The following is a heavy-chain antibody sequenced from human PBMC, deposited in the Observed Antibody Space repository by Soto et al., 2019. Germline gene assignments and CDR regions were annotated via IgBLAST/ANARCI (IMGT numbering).Heavy chain of an antibody. CDR3: AKSSSSWYASYFDY. D-gene: IGHD6-13*01. CDR2: ISGSGGNT. V-gene: IGHV3-23*01. CDR1: AFSFSSYA. Sequence: EVQLLESGGGLVQPGGSLRLSCAASAFSFSSYAMSWVRQAPGKGLEWVSTISGSGGNTYYADSVKGRFTISRDNSKNTLYLQMNSPRAEDTAVYFCAKSSSSWYASYFDYWGHGTLVTVSS. J-gene: IGHJ4*01.